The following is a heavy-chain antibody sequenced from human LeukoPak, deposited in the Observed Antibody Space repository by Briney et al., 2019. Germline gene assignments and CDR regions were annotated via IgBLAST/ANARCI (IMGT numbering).Heavy chain of an antibody. CDR2: ISSSSSTI. V-gene: IGHV3-48*04. CDR1: GFTFSSYS. Sequence: GGSLRLSCAASGFTFSSYSMNWVRQAPGKGLEWVTYISSSSSTIYYADSVKGRFTISRDNAKNSLYLQMNSLRAEDTAVYYCARDRSADLIVATIAVFDYWAREPWSPSPQ. CDR3: ARDRSADLIVATIAVFDY. D-gene: IGHD5-12*01. J-gene: IGHJ4*02.